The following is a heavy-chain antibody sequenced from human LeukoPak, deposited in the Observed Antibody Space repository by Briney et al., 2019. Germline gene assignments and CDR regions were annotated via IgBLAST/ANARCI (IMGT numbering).Heavy chain of an antibody. J-gene: IGHJ4*02. Sequence: SQTLSLTRAISGDSVSSNSATWNWIRQSPSRGLEWLGWTYYRSKWYNDYAVSVSSRITINPDTSKNQFSLQLNSVTPEDTAVYFCARASLGSSWPSFDYWGQGTLVTVSS. V-gene: IGHV6-1*01. D-gene: IGHD6-13*01. CDR1: GDSVSSNSAT. CDR2: TYYRSKWYN. CDR3: ARASLGSSWPSFDY.